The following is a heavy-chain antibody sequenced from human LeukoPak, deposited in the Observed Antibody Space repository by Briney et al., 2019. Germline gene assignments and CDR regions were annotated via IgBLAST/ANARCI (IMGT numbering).Heavy chain of an antibody. CDR1: GFTFSSYA. Sequence: GGSLRLSCAASGFTFSSYAMSWVRQAPGKGLKWVSGISGSGGTTYYADSVKGRFTISRDNSKNTLYVQMNSLRAEDTAVYYCAKTGGSDYDYVWGSSSFDFWGQGTLVTVSS. CDR3: AKTGGSDYDYVWGSSSFDF. D-gene: IGHD3-16*01. J-gene: IGHJ4*02. CDR2: ISGSGGTT. V-gene: IGHV3-23*01.